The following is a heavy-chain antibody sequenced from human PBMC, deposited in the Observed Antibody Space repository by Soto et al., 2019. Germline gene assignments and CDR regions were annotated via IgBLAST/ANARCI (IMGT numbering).Heavy chain of an antibody. CDR3: ARSEATALDY. Sequence: LSLTCTVSGGAISSYYWSCIRQPPGKGLEWIGEVNHGGTSNYNPSLKSRAIISVDTSKNQFSLKLTSVTAADTAVYYCARSEATALDYWGQGTLVTVSS. D-gene: IGHD1-26*01. V-gene: IGHV4-34*01. J-gene: IGHJ4*02. CDR1: GGAISSYY. CDR2: VNHGGTS.